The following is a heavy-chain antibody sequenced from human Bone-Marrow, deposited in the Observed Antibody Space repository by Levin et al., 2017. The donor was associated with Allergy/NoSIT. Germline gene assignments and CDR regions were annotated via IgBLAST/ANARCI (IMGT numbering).Heavy chain of an antibody. CDR2: INVNSGHT. CDR1: GSTFTDYG. V-gene: IGHV1-18*01. CDR3: ARGFDR. Sequence: GGSLRLSCKASGSTFTDYGISWVRQAPGQGLEWMGWINVNSGHTNYVRKFQGRVTMTTDTSTQTAYMELRSLRSDDTAIYYCARGFDRWGQGTLVTVSS. J-gene: IGHJ4*02.